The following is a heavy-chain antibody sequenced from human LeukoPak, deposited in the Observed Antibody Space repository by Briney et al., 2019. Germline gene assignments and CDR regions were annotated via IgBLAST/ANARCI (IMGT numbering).Heavy chain of an antibody. D-gene: IGHD6-13*01. J-gene: IGHJ4*02. CDR2: IYPGDSDT. Sequence: GESLKISCKGSGYSFTSYWIGWVRQMPGKGLEWMGIIYPGDSDTRYNPSFQGQVTISADKSISTAYLQWSSLKASDTAMYYCARHRVVAAAGIDYWGQGTLVTVSS. CDR3: ARHRVVAAAGIDY. V-gene: IGHV5-51*01. CDR1: GYSFTSYW.